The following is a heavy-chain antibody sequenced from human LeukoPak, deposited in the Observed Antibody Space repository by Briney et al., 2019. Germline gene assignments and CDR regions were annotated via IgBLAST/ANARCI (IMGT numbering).Heavy chain of an antibody. CDR2: IYTSGST. J-gene: IGHJ5*02. Sequence: SETLSLTCTVSGGSISSGSYYWSWIRQPAGKGLEWIGRIYTSGSTNYNPSLKSRVTISVDTSKNQFSLRLRSVTAADTAVYYCARGYYDFWSGYYSVGWFDPWGQGTLVTVSS. V-gene: IGHV4-61*02. CDR3: ARGYYDFWSGYYSVGWFDP. CDR1: GGSISSGSYY. D-gene: IGHD3-3*01.